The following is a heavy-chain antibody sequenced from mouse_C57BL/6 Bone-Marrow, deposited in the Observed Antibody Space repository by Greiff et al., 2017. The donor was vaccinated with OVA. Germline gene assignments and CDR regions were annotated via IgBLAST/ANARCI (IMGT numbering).Heavy chain of an antibody. J-gene: IGHJ1*03. CDR2: IYPGSGST. Sequence: QVQLQQPGAELVKPGASVKMSCKASGYTFTSYWITWVKQRPGQGLEWIGDIYPGSGSTNYNEKFKSKATLTVDTSSSTAYMQLSSLTSEDSAVYYSASGNYGNWYFEVWGTGTTVTVSS. CDR1: GYTFTSYW. CDR3: ASGNYGNWYFEV. V-gene: IGHV1-55*01. D-gene: IGHD2-1*01.